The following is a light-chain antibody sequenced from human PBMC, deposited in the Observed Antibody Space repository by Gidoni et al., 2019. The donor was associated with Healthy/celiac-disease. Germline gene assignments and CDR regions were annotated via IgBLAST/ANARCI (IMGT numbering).Light chain of an antibody. CDR1: SSDVGGYNY. V-gene: IGLV2-14*01. J-gene: IGLJ2*01. CDR2: DVS. Sequence: QSALTQPASVSRSPGQSLTISCTGTSSDVGGYNYVSWYQQHPGKAPKLMIYDVSNRPSGVSNRFSGSKSGNTASLTISGLQAEDEADYYCSSYTSSSTPPVFGGGTKLTVL. CDR3: SSYTSSSTPPV.